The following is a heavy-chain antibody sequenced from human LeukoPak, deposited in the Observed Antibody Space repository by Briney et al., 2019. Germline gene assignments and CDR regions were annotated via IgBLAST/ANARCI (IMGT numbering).Heavy chain of an antibody. V-gene: IGHV3-23*01. D-gene: IGHD3-10*01. Sequence: GGSLRLSCAASGFTFSDFPMIWVRQAPGKGLEWVSTIFPSSVEIHYADSVKGRFTISRDNSKNTLYLQMNSLRAEDTAIYYCAKVTYGSGTYGAFDSWGQGTLVTVSS. CDR1: GFTFSDFP. J-gene: IGHJ4*02. CDR3: AKVTYGSGTYGAFDS. CDR2: IFPSSVEI.